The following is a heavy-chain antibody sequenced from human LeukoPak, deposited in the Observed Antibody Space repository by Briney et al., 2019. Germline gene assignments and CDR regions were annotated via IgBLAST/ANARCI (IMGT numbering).Heavy chain of an antibody. Sequence: ASVKVSCKASGYTFTSYYMHWVRQAPGQGLEWMGIINPSGGSTSYAQKFQGRVTMTRDTSKNQFSLKLSSVTAADTAVYYCARLTANVLLWFGELYYFDYWGQGTLVTVSS. CDR1: GYTFTSYY. D-gene: IGHD3-10*01. CDR2: INPSGGST. V-gene: IGHV1-46*01. J-gene: IGHJ4*02. CDR3: ARLTANVLLWFGELYYFDY.